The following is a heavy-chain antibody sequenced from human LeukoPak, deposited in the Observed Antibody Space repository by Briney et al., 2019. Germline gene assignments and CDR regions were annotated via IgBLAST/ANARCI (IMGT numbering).Heavy chain of an antibody. CDR1: GGSISSYY. D-gene: IGHD4-17*01. V-gene: IGHV4-59*01. CDR2: IYYSGST. CDR3: ARDHGDYGFDY. Sequence: PSETLSLTCTVSGGSISSYYWSWIRQPPGKGLEWIGYIYYSGSTNYNPSLKSRVTISVDTSKNQFSLKLSSVTAADTAVYYCARDHGDYGFDYWGQGTLVTVSS. J-gene: IGHJ4*02.